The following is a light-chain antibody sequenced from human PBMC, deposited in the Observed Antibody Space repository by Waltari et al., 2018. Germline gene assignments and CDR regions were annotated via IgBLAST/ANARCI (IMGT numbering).Light chain of an antibody. CDR2: VFS. CDR3: SSYTSSSTYVV. J-gene: IGLJ1*01. Sequence: YQQHPDKAPNPMIYVFSIRPSGVSDPFPCSKSGNAASLTISGLQAEDEADYYCSSYTSSSTYVVFGTGTKVTVL. V-gene: IGLV2-14*03.